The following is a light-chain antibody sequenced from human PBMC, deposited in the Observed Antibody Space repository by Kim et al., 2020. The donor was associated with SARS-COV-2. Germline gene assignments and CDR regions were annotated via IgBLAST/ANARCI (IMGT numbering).Light chain of an antibody. V-gene: IGLV3-1*01. Sequence: SYELTQPPSVSVSPGQTARITCSGDKLRDKYAFWYQQKPGQSPVLVMFQHDKRPSGISQRFSGSNSGNTAILTISGTRTIDEADYYCQAWDSSAAVFGGGTQLTVL. J-gene: IGLJ2*01. CDR1: KLRDKY. CDR3: QAWDSSAAV. CDR2: QHD.